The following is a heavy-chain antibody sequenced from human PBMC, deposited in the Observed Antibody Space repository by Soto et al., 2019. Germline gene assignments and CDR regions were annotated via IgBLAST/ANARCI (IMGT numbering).Heavy chain of an antibody. CDR2: IIPIFGTA. Sequence: SVKVSCKASGGTFSSYAISWVRQAPGQGLEWMGGIIPIFGTANYAQKFQGRVTITADKSTSTAYMELSSLRSEDTAVYYCARDGELPSNYGFDYWGQGTLVTVSS. CDR3: ARDGELPSNYGFDY. V-gene: IGHV1-69*06. CDR1: GGTFSSYA. J-gene: IGHJ4*02. D-gene: IGHD1-26*01.